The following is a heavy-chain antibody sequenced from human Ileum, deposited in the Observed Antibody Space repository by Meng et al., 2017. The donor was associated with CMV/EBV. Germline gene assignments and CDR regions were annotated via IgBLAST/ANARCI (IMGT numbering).Heavy chain of an antibody. Sequence: ASVKVSCKASGYIFTAYFIHWLRQAPGQGLEWMGWINPNSGGTNYAQKFQGRVTMTRDTSISTAYMELSRLRSDDTAVYYCASVSSGSYYPVFDYWGQGTLVTVSS. J-gene: IGHJ4*02. D-gene: IGHD1-26*01. CDR1: GYIFTAYF. CDR2: INPNSGGT. V-gene: IGHV1-2*02. CDR3: ASVSSGSYYPVFDY.